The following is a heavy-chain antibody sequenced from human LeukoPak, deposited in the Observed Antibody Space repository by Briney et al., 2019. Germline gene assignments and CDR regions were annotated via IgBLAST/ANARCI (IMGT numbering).Heavy chain of an antibody. CDR3: ARDPSYYDFWSV. J-gene: IGHJ4*02. CDR1: GFTVSSSY. V-gene: IGHV3-66*02. CDR2: FYTGGST. D-gene: IGHD3-3*01. Sequence: PGGSLRLSCVASGFTVSSSYMSWVRQAPGKGLEWVSVFYTGGSTFYADSVKGRFTISRDNSKNTLYLQMNSLRAEDTAVYYCARDPSYYDFWSVWGQGILVTVSS.